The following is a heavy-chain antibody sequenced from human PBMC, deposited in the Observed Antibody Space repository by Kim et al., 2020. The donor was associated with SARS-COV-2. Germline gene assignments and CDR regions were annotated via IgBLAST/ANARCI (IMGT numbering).Heavy chain of an antibody. J-gene: IGHJ6*02. CDR3: VRGTSSPGMDV. CDR1: GYTFTAVP. CDR2: INIASGRP. Sequence: ASVKVSCKASGYTFTAVPINWVRQAPGHGLDWMGNINIASGRPTYAQGFTGRFVFSFDTSVTTAFMEISILKVEDTAIYYCVRGTSSPGMDVWVQGTTVT. V-gene: IGHV7-4-1*02.